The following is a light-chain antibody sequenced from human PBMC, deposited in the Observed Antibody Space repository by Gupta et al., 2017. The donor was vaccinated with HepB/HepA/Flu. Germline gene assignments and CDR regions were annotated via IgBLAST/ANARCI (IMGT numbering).Light chain of an antibody. J-gene: IGLJ2*01. V-gene: IGLV2-14*01. Sequence: SALTQPAYVSGSPGPSITISCIGTSSDVGGYNYVSWYQQHPGKAPKLMIYDVSNRPSGVSNRFSGSKSGNTASLTISGLQAEDEADYYYSSYTSSSTLVFGGGTKLTGL. CDR2: DVS. CDR3: SSYTSSSTLV. CDR1: SSDVGGYNY.